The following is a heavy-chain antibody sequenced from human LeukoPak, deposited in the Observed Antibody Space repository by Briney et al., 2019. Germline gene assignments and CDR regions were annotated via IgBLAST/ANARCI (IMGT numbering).Heavy chain of an antibody. D-gene: IGHD3-22*01. V-gene: IGHV4-59*08. Sequence: PSETLSLTCTVSGGSISSYYWSWIRQPPGKGLEWIGYIYYSGSTNYNPSLKSRVTISVDTSKNQFSLKLSSVTAADTAVYYYARRNSITMIVADAFDIWGQGTMVTVSS. CDR3: ARRNSITMIVADAFDI. CDR2: IYYSGST. CDR1: GGSISSYY. J-gene: IGHJ3*02.